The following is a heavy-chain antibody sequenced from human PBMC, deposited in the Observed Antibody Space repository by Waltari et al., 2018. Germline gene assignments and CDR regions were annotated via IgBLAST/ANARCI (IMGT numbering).Heavy chain of an antibody. J-gene: IGHJ6*02. V-gene: IGHV3-23*01. CDR1: GFTFSSYA. D-gene: IGHD6-13*01. CDR3: AKGYSSSWYNSYYYYGMDV. Sequence: EVPLLESGGGLVQPGGSLRLSCAASGFTFSSYAMSWVRQAPGKGLEWVSAISGSGGSTYYADSVKGRFTISRDNSKNTLYLQMNSLRAEDTAVYYCAKGYSSSWYNSYYYYGMDVWGQGTTVTVSS. CDR2: ISGSGGST.